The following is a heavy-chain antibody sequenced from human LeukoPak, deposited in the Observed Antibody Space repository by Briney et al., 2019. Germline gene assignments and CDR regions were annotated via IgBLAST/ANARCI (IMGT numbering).Heavy chain of an antibody. V-gene: IGHV3-53*01. CDR3: AKRASGSGTSLYHFDY. J-gene: IGHJ4*02. D-gene: IGHD3-10*01. CDR2: IYSGGST. CDR1: GFTVSSNY. Sequence: GGSLRLSCAASGFTVSSNYMSWVRQAPGKGLEWVSVIYSGGSTYYADSVKGRFTISRDNSKNTLHLQMNSLRAEDTAVYYCAKRASGSGTSLYHFDYWGQGALVTVSS.